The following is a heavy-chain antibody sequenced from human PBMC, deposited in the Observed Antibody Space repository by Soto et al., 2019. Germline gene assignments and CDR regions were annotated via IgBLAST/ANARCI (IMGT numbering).Heavy chain of an antibody. Sequence: EVQLVESGGGLVQPGGSLRLSCAASGFTFSSYDMHWVRQATVKGLEWVSAIGTACDTYYPGSVKGRFTISRENAKNSLYPQLNSLRAGDTAVYYCARGVGSYYGSDWFDPWGQGTLVTVYS. CDR2: IGTACDT. CDR3: ARGVGSYYGSDWFDP. V-gene: IGHV3-13*01. J-gene: IGHJ5*02. CDR1: GFTFSSYD. D-gene: IGHD3-10*01.